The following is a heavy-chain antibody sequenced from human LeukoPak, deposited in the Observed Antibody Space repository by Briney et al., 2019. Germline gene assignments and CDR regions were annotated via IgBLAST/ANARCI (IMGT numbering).Heavy chain of an antibody. CDR2: IYHSGST. V-gene: IGHV4-30-2*02. CDR1: GGSISSGGYY. J-gene: IGHJ6*04. Sequence: PSETLSLTCTVSGGSISSGGYYWSWIRQPPGKGLEWIGYIYHSGSTYYNPSLKSRVTISVDRSKNQFSLKLSSVTAADTAVYYCARLQRSDVWGKGTTVTVSS. CDR3: ARLQRSDV.